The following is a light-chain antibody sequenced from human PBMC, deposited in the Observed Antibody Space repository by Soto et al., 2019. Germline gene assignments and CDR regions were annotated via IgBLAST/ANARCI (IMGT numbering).Light chain of an antibody. V-gene: IGKV1-27*01. CDR2: AAS. CDR3: QKYDRAPPT. Sequence: DIQMTQYPSSLSASVGDTVTITCRASQGIIDYVAWFQQRPGKAPRLLIYAASNPHTGVPSRFRGSGAGTDFTLTISSLQPEDVATYYCQKYDRAPPTFGQGTKVEIK. CDR1: QGIIDY. J-gene: IGKJ1*01.